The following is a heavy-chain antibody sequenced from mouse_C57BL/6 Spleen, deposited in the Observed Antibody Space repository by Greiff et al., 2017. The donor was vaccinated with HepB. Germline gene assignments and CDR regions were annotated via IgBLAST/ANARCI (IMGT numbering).Heavy chain of an antibody. V-gene: IGHV1-18*01. CDR3: ARSLLRYHYAMYY. D-gene: IGHD1-1*01. CDR1: GYTFTDYN. CDR2: INPNNGGT. Sequence: EVQLQQSGPELVKPGASVKIPCKASGYTFTDYNMDWVKQSHGKSLEWIGDINPNNGGTIYNQKFKGKATLTVDKSSSTAYMELRSLTYEDTAVYYCARSLLRYHYAMYYWVQGTSVTVSS. J-gene: IGHJ4*01.